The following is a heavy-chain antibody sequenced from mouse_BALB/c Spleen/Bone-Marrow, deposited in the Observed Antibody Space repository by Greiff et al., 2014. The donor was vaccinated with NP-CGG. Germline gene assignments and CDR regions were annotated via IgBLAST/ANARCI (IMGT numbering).Heavy chain of an antibody. D-gene: IGHD2-4*01. J-gene: IGHJ4*01. CDR2: IYPRDGDT. CDR1: GYAFSNYG. Sequence: VQLAESGAEVMRPGSSVNISCKASGYAFSNYGMNWVKQRPGQGLEWIGQIYPRDGDTNYNGKFKGRVTLTADKSSSTAYMQLSSLTSEDSAVYFCASVYDYGRGYAMDYWGQGTSVTVSS. V-gene: IGHV1-80*01. CDR3: ASVYDYGRGYAMDY.